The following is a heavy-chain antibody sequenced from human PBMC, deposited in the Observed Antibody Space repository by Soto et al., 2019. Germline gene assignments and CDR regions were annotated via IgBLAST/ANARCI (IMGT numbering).Heavy chain of an antibody. CDR1: GYTFTSYG. CDR3: ARVVVVAARQGYDAFDI. V-gene: IGHV1-18*01. D-gene: IGHD2-15*01. CDR2: ISAYNGNT. J-gene: IGHJ3*02. Sequence: ASVKVSCKASGYTFTSYGISWVRQAPGQGLEWMGWISAYNGNTKYAQKLQGRVTMTTDTSTSTAYMELRSLRTDDTAVYYCARVVVVAARQGYDAFDICGQGTMV.